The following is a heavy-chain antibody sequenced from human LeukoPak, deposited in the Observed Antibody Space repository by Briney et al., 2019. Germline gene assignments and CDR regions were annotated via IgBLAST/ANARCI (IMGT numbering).Heavy chain of an antibody. Sequence: GGSLRLSCAASGFTFSSYWMSWVRQAPGKGLEWVANIKQDGSEKYYVDSVKGRFTISRDNAKNSLYLQMNSLRAEDTAVYYCARVSMITFGGVIASSVDYYYYYMDVWGKGTTVTVPS. D-gene: IGHD3-16*02. CDR1: GFTFSSYW. V-gene: IGHV3-7*01. J-gene: IGHJ6*03. CDR2: IKQDGSEK. CDR3: ARVSMITFGGVIASSVDYYYYYMDV.